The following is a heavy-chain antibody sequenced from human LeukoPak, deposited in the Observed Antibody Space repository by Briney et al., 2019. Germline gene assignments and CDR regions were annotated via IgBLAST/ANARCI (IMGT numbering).Heavy chain of an antibody. D-gene: IGHD3-9*01. CDR3: AKDFSRYFDWLYAFDI. V-gene: IGHV3-23*01. Sequence: GGSLRLSCAASGFTFSSYAMSWVRQAPGKGLEWVSAISGSGGSTYYADSVKGRFTISRDNSKNTLYLQMNSLRAEDTAVYYCAKDFSRYFDWLYAFDIWGQGTMVTVSS. J-gene: IGHJ3*02. CDR1: GFTFSSYA. CDR2: ISGSGGST.